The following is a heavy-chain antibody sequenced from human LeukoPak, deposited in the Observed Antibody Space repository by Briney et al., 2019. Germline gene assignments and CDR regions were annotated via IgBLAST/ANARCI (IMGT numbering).Heavy chain of an antibody. J-gene: IGHJ5*02. CDR3: VRGGSYTFDP. Sequence: PRGSLRLSCSAFGFTLRHYWTTWVRQAPGEGLGWVSSIQEDGSEKSYVDSVKGRFTISKENLRNSLYLQMNSLGADDTAVYYCVRGGSYTFDPWGQGILVTVSS. CDR1: GFTLRHYW. D-gene: IGHD1-26*01. CDR2: IQEDGSEK. V-gene: IGHV3-7*01.